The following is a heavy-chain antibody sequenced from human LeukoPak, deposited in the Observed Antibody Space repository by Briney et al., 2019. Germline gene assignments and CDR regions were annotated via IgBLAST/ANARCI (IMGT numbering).Heavy chain of an antibody. CDR1: GGSISSGGYS. J-gene: IGHJ4*02. V-gene: IGHV4-30-2*01. Sequence: SETLSLTCAVSGGSISSGGYSWSWIRQPPGKGLEWIGYIYHSGSTYYNPSLKSRVTISVDRSKNQFSLKLSSVTAADTAVYYCARGGFYYDTTGPFNCWGQGTLVTVSS. CDR3: ARGGFYYDTTGPFNC. D-gene: IGHD3-22*01. CDR2: IYHSGST.